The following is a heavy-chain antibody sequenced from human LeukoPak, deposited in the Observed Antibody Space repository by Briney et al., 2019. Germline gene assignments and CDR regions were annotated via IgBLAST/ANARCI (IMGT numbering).Heavy chain of an antibody. J-gene: IGHJ4*02. D-gene: IGHD2-21*02. V-gene: IGHV3-74*01. CDR2: IKNDGSGI. Sequence: GGSLRLSCAASGFNFINTWMHWVRQAPGKGLVWVARIKNDGSGIIYADSVKGRFTISRDNARNTLYLQMNSLRAEDTAVYYCARERGVTHPFDYWGQGTLVTVSS. CDR3: ARERGVTHPFDY. CDR1: GFNFINTW.